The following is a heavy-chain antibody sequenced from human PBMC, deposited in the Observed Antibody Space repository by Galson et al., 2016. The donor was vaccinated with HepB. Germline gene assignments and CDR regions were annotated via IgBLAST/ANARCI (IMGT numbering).Heavy chain of an antibody. CDR3: ARTLYDSSGYYYPGWFDP. J-gene: IGHJ5*01. CDR1: GYSFTSYI. D-gene: IGHD3-22*01. V-gene: IGHV7-4-1*02. Sequence: SVKVSCKASGYSFTSYIMHWVRQAPGQSLEWMGWINTITGNPTYAQDFTGRFAFTFDASVSTAYLQIISLKTEDTAIYYCARTLYDSSGYYYPGWFDPWGQGTLVTVSS. CDR2: INTITGNP.